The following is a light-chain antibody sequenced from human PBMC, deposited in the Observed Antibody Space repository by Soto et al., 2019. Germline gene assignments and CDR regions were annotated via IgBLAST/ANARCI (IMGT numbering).Light chain of an antibody. CDR3: QTWGNGVVI. CDR1: SLHSTNA. J-gene: IGLJ2*01. CDR2: LNNDSSH. V-gene: IGLV4-69*01. Sequence: QSVLTQSPSASASLGASVKLTCTLSSLHSTNAIAWHQKQPEQGHRYLINLNNDSSHSKGDGIPDRFSGSSSGAERDLTISGIQSEDEADYYCQTWGNGVVIFGGGTKLTVL.